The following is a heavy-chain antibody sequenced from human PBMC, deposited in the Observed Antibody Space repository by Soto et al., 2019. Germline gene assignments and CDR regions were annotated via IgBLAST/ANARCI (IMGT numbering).Heavy chain of an antibody. J-gene: IGHJ2*01. CDR2: INGGNGNT. V-gene: IGHV1-3*01. D-gene: IGHD6-19*01. CDR1: GYIFTNYA. Sequence: QVQLVQSGAEVKQPGASVKVSCKASGYIFTNYAIHWVRQAPGQRLEWMGWINGGNGNTKYSQKFQGRVTITRDTSASTGYMDLSSLRSEDTAVYYCARSGYSSGWYHWYFDFWGRGTLVTVSS. CDR3: ARSGYSSGWYHWYFDF.